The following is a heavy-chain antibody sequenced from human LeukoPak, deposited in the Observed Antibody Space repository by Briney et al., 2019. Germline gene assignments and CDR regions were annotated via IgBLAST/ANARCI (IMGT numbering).Heavy chain of an antibody. D-gene: IGHD6-19*01. Sequence: GGSLRFSCAASGFTFSSYSMNWVRQAPGKGLEWVSSISSSSSYIYYADSVKGRFTISRDNAKNSLYLQMNSLRAEDTAVYYCASRRRGQWLVLNAFDIWGQGTTVTVSS. J-gene: IGHJ3*02. CDR2: ISSSSSYI. V-gene: IGHV3-21*01. CDR1: GFTFSSYS. CDR3: ASRRRGQWLVLNAFDI.